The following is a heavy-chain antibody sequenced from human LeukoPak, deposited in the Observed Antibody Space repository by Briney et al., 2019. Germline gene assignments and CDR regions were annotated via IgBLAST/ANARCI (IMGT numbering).Heavy chain of an antibody. J-gene: IGHJ4*02. V-gene: IGHV3-30*04. CDR1: GFTFGTYA. Sequence: GGSLRLSCAASGFTFGTYAMHWVRQAPGKGLEWVAVISYDGRNKYYADSVKGRFTISRDNSKNTLDLQMNSLRAEDTAVYCCARDRFDSRGRYWYFDYWGQGTLVTVSS. CDR3: ARDRFDSRGRYWYFDY. D-gene: IGHD6-19*01. CDR2: ISYDGRNK.